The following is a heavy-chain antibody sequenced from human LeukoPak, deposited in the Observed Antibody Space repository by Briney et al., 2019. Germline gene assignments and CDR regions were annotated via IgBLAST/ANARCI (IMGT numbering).Heavy chain of an antibody. CDR3: ARGRRDDLWSGYSLYYFDY. Sequence: PSETLSLTCTVSGGSISSYYWSWIRQPPGKGLEWIGEVNHSGSTNYNPSLKSRVSISVDTSKNQFSLRLNSVTAADTAVYYCARGRRDDLWSGYSLYYFDYWGQGTLVTVSS. D-gene: IGHD3-3*01. J-gene: IGHJ4*02. CDR1: GGSISSYY. V-gene: IGHV4-34*01. CDR2: VNHSGST.